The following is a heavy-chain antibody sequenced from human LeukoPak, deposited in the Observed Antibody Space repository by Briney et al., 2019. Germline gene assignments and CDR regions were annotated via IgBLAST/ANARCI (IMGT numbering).Heavy chain of an antibody. Sequence: GGSLRLSCEASGFIFSSHEMNWVRQSPGKGLEWLSYISGDGTTIYHEDSVKGRFTISRDNAKKSLSLQMNSLRVEDTAVYYCVRRESSGFFYYFDHWGQGVLVTVSS. CDR3: VRRESSGFFYYFDH. J-gene: IGHJ4*02. D-gene: IGHD3-22*01. CDR1: GFIFSSHE. V-gene: IGHV3-48*03. CDR2: ISGDGTTI.